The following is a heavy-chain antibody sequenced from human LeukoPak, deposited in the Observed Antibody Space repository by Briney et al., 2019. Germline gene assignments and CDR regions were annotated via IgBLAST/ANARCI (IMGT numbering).Heavy chain of an antibody. CDR1: GFTFSSYV. Sequence: GSLRLSCSVSGFTFSSYVMHWVRQAPGKGLEYVAAIISNGDNTYYADSVKGRFTISRDNSKNTLYLQMSSLRVEDTAVYYCVKAVAGNLGVDYWGQGTLVTVSS. J-gene: IGHJ4*02. CDR3: VKAVAGNLGVDY. CDR2: IISNGDNT. V-gene: IGHV3-64D*06. D-gene: IGHD6-19*01.